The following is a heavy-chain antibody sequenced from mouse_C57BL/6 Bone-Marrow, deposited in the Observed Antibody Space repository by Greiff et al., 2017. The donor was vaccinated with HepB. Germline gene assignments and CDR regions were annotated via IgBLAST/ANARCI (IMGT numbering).Heavy chain of an antibody. J-gene: IGHJ4*01. CDR1: GYTFTDHT. V-gene: IGHV1-78*01. Sequence: QVQLQQSDAELVKPGASVKISCKVSGYTFTDHTIHWMKQRPEQGLEWIGYIYPRDGSTKYNEKFKGKATLTADKSSSTAYMQLNSLTSEDSAVYFCARPATSSGPYYAMDYWGQGTSVTVSS. CDR3: ARPATSSGPYYAMDY. D-gene: IGHD3-2*02. CDR2: IYPRDGST.